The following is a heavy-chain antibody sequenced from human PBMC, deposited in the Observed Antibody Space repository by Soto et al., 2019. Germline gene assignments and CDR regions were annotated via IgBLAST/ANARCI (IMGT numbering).Heavy chain of an antibody. Sequence: QVQLVQSGAEVKKPGSSVKVSCKASGGTFSSLAISWVRQAPGQGLEWMGGLVPVFGTANYAQKFQGRVTNTADTSTSTSYMELGSLRSEDTAVYYCARSPGVFDYWGQGTLVTVSS. D-gene: IGHD3-10*01. V-gene: IGHV1-69*06. CDR2: LVPVFGTA. J-gene: IGHJ4*02. CDR3: ARSPGVFDY. CDR1: GGTFSSLA.